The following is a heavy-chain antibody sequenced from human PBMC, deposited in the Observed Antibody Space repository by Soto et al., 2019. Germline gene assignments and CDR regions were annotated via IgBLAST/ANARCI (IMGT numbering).Heavy chain of an antibody. CDR1: GFTFSTHW. D-gene: IGHD3-22*01. Sequence: PGGSLRLPCAASGFTFSTHWMSWVRQAPGKGLEWVANIKPDGSERWYVDSVKGRFTISRDNAKNSLYLQMNSLRAEDTAVYYCARGDYFDISGPFSDAFDIWGQGTLVTVSS. V-gene: IGHV3-7*04. CDR3: ARGDYFDISGPFSDAFDI. J-gene: IGHJ3*02. CDR2: IKPDGSER.